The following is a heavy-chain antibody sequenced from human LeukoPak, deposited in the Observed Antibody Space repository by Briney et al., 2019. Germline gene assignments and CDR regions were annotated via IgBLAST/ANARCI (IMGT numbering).Heavy chain of an antibody. CDR3: ARIEEAAAFNP. Sequence: GGSLRLSCAASGFTFSSCAMSWGRHAPGKGLEWGSAMSGSGGGTYYADSVKGRCAISGDNSKNTLYLQMNSLRAEDTAVYYCARIEEAAAFNPWGQATMVTVSS. D-gene: IGHD6-13*01. CDR2: MSGSGGGT. V-gene: IGHV3-23*01. J-gene: IGHJ5*02. CDR1: GFTFSSCA.